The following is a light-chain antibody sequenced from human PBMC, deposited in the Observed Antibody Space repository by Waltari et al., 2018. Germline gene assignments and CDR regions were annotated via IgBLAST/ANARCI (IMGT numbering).Light chain of an antibody. V-gene: IGLV1-44*01. CDR2: NNN. Sequence: QSVLTQPPSASGTPGPRVTISCSVSNSNIGRTTVNWHQHLPGTPPKLPIYNNNPRPSGVPDRFSGSKSGTSASLAISGLLSEDEGDYYCAGWDDSLNGVVFGGGTKLTVL. CDR1: NSNIGRTT. J-gene: IGLJ2*01. CDR3: AGWDDSLNGVV.